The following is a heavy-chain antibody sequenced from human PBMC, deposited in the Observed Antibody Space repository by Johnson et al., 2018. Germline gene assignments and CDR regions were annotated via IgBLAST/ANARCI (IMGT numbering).Heavy chain of an antibody. J-gene: IGHJ5*02. CDR3: AREGYCSGGSCDSP. V-gene: IGHV4-39*07. CDR2: IYYSGST. D-gene: IGHD2-15*01. Sequence: QVQLQESGPGLVKPSETLSLTCTVSGGSISGSNYYWGWIRQPPGKGLECIGSIYYSGSTYYNPSLKSRVTISVDTSKNQFSLKLSSVTAADTAVYYWAREGYCSGGSCDSPWGQGTLGTVSS. CDR1: GGSISGSNYY.